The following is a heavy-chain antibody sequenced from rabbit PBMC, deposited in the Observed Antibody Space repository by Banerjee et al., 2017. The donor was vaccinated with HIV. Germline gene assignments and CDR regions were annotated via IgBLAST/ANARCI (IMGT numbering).Heavy chain of an antibody. J-gene: IGHJ3*01. V-gene: IGHV1S45*01. CDR2: IYAGDGST. Sequence: QQQLEESGGGLVKPEGSLTLTCTASGFSLSSYGMCWFRQAPGKGPEWIACIYAGDGSTDYASWAKGRFTVSKTSSTTVTLQMTSLTAADTATYFCARGAVYGNYGYDLWGQGTLVTVS. CDR3: ARGAVYGNYGYDL. CDR1: GFSLSSYG. D-gene: IGHD6-1*01.